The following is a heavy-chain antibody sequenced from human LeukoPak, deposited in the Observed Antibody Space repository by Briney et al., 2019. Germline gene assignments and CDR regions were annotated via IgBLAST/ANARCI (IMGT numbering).Heavy chain of an antibody. D-gene: IGHD3-10*01. CDR1: GFTVSSNY. CDR2: IFSGGST. J-gene: IGHJ6*04. V-gene: IGHV3-53*01. CDR3: ARDLITMVRGVKYYYYGMDV. Sequence: GGSLRLSCAASGFTVSSNYMSWVRQSPGKGLEWVSVIFSGGSTYYADSVKGRFTISRDNSQNTLYLQMNSLRAEDTAVYYCARDLITMVRGVKYYYYGMDVWGKGTTVTVSS.